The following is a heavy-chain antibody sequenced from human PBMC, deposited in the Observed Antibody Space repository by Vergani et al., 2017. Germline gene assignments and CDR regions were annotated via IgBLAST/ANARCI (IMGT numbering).Heavy chain of an antibody. Sequence: QVQLQESGPGLVKPSETLSLTCAVSGYSISSGDYWGWIRQPPGKGLEWIGSIYHSGSTYYNPSLKSRVTISVDTSKNQFSLRLSSVTAADTAVYYCARHRGSGGFFPSSYFYGMDVWGHGTTVTVSS. J-gene: IGHJ6*02. CDR1: GYSISSGDY. CDR2: IYHSGST. CDR3: ARHRGSGGFFPSSYFYGMDV. D-gene: IGHD3-10*01. V-gene: IGHV4-38-2*01.